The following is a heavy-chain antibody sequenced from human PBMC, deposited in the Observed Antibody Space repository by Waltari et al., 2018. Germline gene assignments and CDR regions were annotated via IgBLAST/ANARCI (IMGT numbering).Heavy chain of an antibody. CDR2: VGFDGRNK. D-gene: IGHD3-16*01. V-gene: IGHV3-30*18. CDR1: GFSFRRFS. Sequence: VQLVESGGGVVQPGRSLRLSCSAYGFSFRRFSMHWVRRAPGKGLDWVAVVGFDGRNKFYAESVKGRFTISRDNSKNTLYLQMESLRAEDTAIYYCAKDVEGELYYFDNWGQGTLVTVSS. CDR3: AKDVEGELYYFDN. J-gene: IGHJ4*02.